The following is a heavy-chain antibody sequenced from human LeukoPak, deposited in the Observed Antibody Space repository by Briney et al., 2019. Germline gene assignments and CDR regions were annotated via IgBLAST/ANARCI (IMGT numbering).Heavy chain of an antibody. J-gene: IGHJ6*02. V-gene: IGHV1-3*01. D-gene: IGHD5-18*01. CDR1: GYTFTSYA. CDR2: INAGNGNT. Sequence: ASVKVSCKASGYTFTSYAMHWVRQAPGQRLEWMGWINAGNGNTKYSQKFQGRVTITRDTSASTAYMELSSLRSEDTAVYYCARWVGDTAMGYYYYGMDVWGQGTTVTVSS. CDR3: ARWVGDTAMGYYYYGMDV.